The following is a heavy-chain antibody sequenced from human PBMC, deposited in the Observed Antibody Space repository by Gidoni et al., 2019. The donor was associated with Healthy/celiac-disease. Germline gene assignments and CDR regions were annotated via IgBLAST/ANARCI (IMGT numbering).Heavy chain of an antibody. CDR2: IYPGDSDT. CDR3: ARFIRVRFLEWLVVPDYFDF. Sequence: EVQLVQSGAEVKKPGESLKISCKGSGYSFTSYWIGWVRQLPGKGLEWMGIIYPGDSDTRYSPSFQGQVTISADKSISTAYLQWSSLKASDTAMYYCARFIRVRFLEWLVVPDYFDFWGQGTLVTVSS. D-gene: IGHD3-3*01. CDR1: GYSFTSYW. J-gene: IGHJ4*02. V-gene: IGHV5-51*01.